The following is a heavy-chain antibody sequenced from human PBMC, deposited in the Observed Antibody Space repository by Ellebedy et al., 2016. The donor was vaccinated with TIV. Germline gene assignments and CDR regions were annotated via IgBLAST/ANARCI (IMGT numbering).Heavy chain of an antibody. CDR2: ILYSGST. J-gene: IGHJ4*02. Sequence: SETLSLTXNVSGGSVSSVSDYWGWIRQPPGKGLELIGYILYSGSTNYNPSLKSRVTISLDTSKNQFSLKLSSVIAADTAIYYCARLMFYYESNGYLIPDYWGQGTLVTVFS. CDR1: GGSVSSVSDY. V-gene: IGHV4-61*01. CDR3: ARLMFYYESNGYLIPDY. D-gene: IGHD3-22*01.